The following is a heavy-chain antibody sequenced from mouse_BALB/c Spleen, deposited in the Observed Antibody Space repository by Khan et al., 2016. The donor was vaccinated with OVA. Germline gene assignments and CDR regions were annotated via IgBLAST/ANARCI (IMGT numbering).Heavy chain of an antibody. CDR2: IWAGGST. CDR3: ARNREPDYFDY. CDR1: GFSLTSDG. V-gene: IGHV2-9*02. Sequence: VELVESGPGLVAPSQSLSITCTVSGFSLTSDGVHWVRQPPGKGLEWLGVIWAGGSTNYNSALMSRLSISKDKSKSQVFLKMNSLQTDDTAMYFCARNREPDYFDYWGQGTTLTVSS. J-gene: IGHJ2*01.